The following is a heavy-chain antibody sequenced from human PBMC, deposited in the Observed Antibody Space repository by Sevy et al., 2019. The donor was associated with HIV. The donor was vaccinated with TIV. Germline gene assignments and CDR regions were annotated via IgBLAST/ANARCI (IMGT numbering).Heavy chain of an antibody. Sequence: ASVKVSCKASGYTFTDTGYYVHWVRQAPGQGLEWIGWINPKSVATNYAQKFQGRVTMTRDTSVSTANMELSRLRSDDTAVYYCARESYDFWTGPVDYDYGMDVWGQGTTVTVSS. D-gene: IGHD3-3*01. CDR3: ARESYDFWTGPVDYDYGMDV. V-gene: IGHV1-2*02. CDR1: GYTFTDTGYY. CDR2: INPKSVAT. J-gene: IGHJ6*02.